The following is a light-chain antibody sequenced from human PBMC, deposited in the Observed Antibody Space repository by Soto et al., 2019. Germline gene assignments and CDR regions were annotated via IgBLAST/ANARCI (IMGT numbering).Light chain of an antibody. V-gene: IGKV3-20*01. CDR1: QSVSSSQ. Sequence: EIVLTQSPGTLSLSPGERATLPCRASQSVSSSQLGWYQQKPGQAPRLLVYAASTRATGIPDRFSGSGSGTDFTLTISRLEPEDFAVYYCQQYGSSPLVTFGQGTRLEIK. J-gene: IGKJ5*01. CDR2: AAS. CDR3: QQYGSSPLVT.